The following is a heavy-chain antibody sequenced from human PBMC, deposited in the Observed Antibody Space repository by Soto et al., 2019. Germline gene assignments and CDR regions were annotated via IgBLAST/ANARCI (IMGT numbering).Heavy chain of an antibody. CDR1: GFTFRSYA. CDR3: AKEPVGPDWYFDL. CDR2: IIGSGIST. J-gene: IGHJ2*01. Sequence: DVQLLESGGGLVQPGGSLRLSCAASGFTFRSYALSWVRQAPGKGLEWVSGIIGSGISTLYADSLKGRFTVSRDNSKNTLYLQLNSLRAEDTAVYNCAKEPVGPDWYFDLWGRGTLVTVSS. V-gene: IGHV3-23*01.